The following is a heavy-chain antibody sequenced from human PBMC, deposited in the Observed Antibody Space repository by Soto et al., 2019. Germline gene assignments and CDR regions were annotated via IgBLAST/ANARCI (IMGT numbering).Heavy chain of an antibody. CDR2: ISYDGSDK. Sequence: GGSLRLSCVGSGFTFSSYGMHWVRQAPGKGLEWVAGISYDGSDKYNANSVKGRFTISRDNSKNTLYLQMNSPRAEDTAVYYCARDTGPNGYNYYYFGMDVWGQGTTVTVSS. D-gene: IGHD5-18*01. V-gene: IGHV3-30*03. J-gene: IGHJ6*02. CDR3: ARDTGPNGYNYYYFGMDV. CDR1: GFTFSSYG.